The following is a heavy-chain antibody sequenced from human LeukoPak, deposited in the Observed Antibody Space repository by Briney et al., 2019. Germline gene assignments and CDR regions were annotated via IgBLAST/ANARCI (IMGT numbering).Heavy chain of an antibody. J-gene: IGHJ4*02. Sequence: GGSLRLSCAASGFTVSSNYMSWVRQAPGKGLEWVSVIYSRGSTYYADSVKGRFTISRDNSKNTLYLQMNSLRAEDTAVYYCARSYSCSWYYFDYWGQGTLVTVSS. CDR3: ARSYSCSWYYFDY. V-gene: IGHV3-53*01. CDR2: IYSRGST. CDR1: GFTVSSNY. D-gene: IGHD6-13*01.